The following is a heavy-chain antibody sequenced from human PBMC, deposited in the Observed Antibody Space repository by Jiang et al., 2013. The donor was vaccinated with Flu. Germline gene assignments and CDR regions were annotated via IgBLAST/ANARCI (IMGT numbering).Heavy chain of an antibody. Sequence: LRLSCAASGFSFSTYDMNWVRQAPGKGLEWLSSISGSSSFIYYTDSVKGRFTISRDNAKESVYLQMNGLSDEDTGIYYCARSNWKYDAAIDYWGQGTLVTVSS. D-gene: IGHD1-7*01. CDR3: ARSNWKYDAAIDY. V-gene: IGHV3-21*01. J-gene: IGHJ4*02. CDR1: GFSFSTYD. CDR2: ISGSSSFI.